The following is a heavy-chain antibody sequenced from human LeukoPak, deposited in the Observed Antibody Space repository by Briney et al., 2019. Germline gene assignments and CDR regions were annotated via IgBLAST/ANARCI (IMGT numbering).Heavy chain of an antibody. CDR3: ATYYDFWSGYAY. Sequence: ASVKVSCKVSGYTLTELSMHWVRQAPGKGLEWMGGFDPVDGETIYAQKFQGRVTMTEDTSTDTAYMELSSLRSEDTAVYYCATYYDFWSGYAYWGQGTLVTVSS. V-gene: IGHV1-24*01. J-gene: IGHJ4*02. D-gene: IGHD3-3*01. CDR1: GYTLTELS. CDR2: FDPVDGET.